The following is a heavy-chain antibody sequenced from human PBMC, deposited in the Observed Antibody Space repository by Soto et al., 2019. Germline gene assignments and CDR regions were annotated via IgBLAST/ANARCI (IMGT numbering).Heavy chain of an antibody. J-gene: IGHJ6*02. V-gene: IGHV3-30-3*01. D-gene: IGHD2-8*01. Sequence: GGSLRLSCAASGFTFSSYAMHWVRQAPGKGLEWVAVISYDGSNKYYADSVKGRFTISRDNSKNTLYLQMNSLRAEDTAVYYCARGVSKGPNPPDYYGMDVWGQGTTVTVSS. CDR1: GFTFSSYA. CDR2: ISYDGSNK. CDR3: ARGVSKGPNPPDYYGMDV.